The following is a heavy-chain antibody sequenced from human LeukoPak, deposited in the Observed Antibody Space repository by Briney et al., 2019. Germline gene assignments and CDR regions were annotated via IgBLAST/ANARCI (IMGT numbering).Heavy chain of an antibody. J-gene: IGHJ4*02. D-gene: IGHD3-10*01. Sequence: PGGSLRLSCAASGFTFSTYWMHWVRQAPGKGLVWVSRINSDGSTTSHADSVKGRFTISRDNAKNSLYLQMNSLRAEDTAVYYCARMLVYNSGGEAFDCWGQGTLVTVSS. V-gene: IGHV3-74*01. CDR3: ARMLVYNSGGEAFDC. CDR2: INSDGSTT. CDR1: GFTFSTYW.